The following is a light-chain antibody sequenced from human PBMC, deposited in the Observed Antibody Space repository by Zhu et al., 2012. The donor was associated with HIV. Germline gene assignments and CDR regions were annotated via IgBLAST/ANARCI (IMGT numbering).Light chain of an antibody. CDR3: QQRTDWPIT. V-gene: IGKV3-11*01. CDR1: QSVSSY. CDR2: DAS. Sequence: EVLLTQSPATRSLSPGERATLSCRASQSVSSYLAWYQQKPGQAPRLLIYDASNRATGIPARFSGSGSGTDFTLTISSLEPEDFAVYYCQQRTDWPITFGQGIRLDIK. J-gene: IGKJ5*01.